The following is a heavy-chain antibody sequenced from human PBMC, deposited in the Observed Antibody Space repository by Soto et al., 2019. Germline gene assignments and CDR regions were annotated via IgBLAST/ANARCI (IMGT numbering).Heavy chain of an antibody. CDR3: ARGGVLRYYDWLQY. V-gene: IGHV4-59*01. D-gene: IGHD3-9*01. J-gene: IGHJ4*02. CDR2: TSYSGGT. Sequence: QVQLQESGPGLVKPSETLSLTCTVSGGSISSYYWTWIRQPPGKGLEWIGYTSYSGGTNYNPSTKRRVPISIDTSKYQFSLKLCSVTAADPAVYYCARGGVLRYYDWLQYWGQGALVTVSS. CDR1: GGSISSYY.